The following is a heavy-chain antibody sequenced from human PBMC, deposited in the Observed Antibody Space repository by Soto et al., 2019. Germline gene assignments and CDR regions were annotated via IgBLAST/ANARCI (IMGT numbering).Heavy chain of an antibody. CDR2: LYYGRSA. Sequence: QVQLQESGPGLVKPSETLSLTCAVSGDSISSYYCMWIRQPPGKGLESIGYLYYGRSANYNPSLKSRVTLSVDTSTNQCSMTLNSMTAAYTAVYYCALRSRAVVPEYWGQGTLVTVSS. CDR1: GDSISSYY. CDR3: ALRSRAVVPEY. J-gene: IGHJ4*02. D-gene: IGHD3-22*01. V-gene: IGHV4-59*01.